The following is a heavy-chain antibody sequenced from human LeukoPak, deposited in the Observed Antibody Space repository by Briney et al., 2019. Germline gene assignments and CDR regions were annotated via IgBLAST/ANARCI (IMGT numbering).Heavy chain of an antibody. V-gene: IGHV4-34*01. CDR3: ARSPEEETTDY. CDR2: INHSGST. D-gene: IGHD4-17*01. CDR1: GGSFSGYY. J-gene: IGHJ4*02. Sequence: SETLSLTCAVYGGSFSGYYWSWIRQPPGKGLEWIGEINHSGSTNYNPSLKSRVTISVDTSKNQFSLKLSSVTAADTAVYYCARSPEEETTDYWGQGTLVTVSS.